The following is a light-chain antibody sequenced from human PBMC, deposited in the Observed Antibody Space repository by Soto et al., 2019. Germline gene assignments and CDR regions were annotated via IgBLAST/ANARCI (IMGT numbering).Light chain of an antibody. CDR3: QQYNNWWT. V-gene: IGKV3-15*01. Sequence: ELVVTQSPALVSVSPGDRATLSCRASQIFISSLAWYQQRPGHPPRLLIYGASTGATGIPARLSGSGSGTESTLTISSLQSEDFAVYYCQQYNNWWTFGQGTKVDIK. J-gene: IGKJ1*01. CDR1: QIFISS. CDR2: GAS.